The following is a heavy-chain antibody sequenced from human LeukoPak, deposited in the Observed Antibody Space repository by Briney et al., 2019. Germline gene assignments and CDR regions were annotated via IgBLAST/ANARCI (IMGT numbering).Heavy chain of an antibody. Sequence: GGSLRLSCVASGFTFSDYYMTWVRRAPGKALEWISYISGSGSDMTYADSVKGRFTISRDNAKNSLYLQMNSLRAEDTAVYYCAMPTREPQYWGPGTLVTVSS. J-gene: IGHJ4*02. CDR3: AMPTREPQY. CDR2: ISGSGSDM. D-gene: IGHD1-26*01. V-gene: IGHV3-11*01. CDR1: GFTFSDYY.